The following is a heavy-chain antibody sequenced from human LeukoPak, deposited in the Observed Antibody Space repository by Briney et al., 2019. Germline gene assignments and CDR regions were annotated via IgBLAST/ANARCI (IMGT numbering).Heavy chain of an antibody. J-gene: IGHJ4*02. CDR3: AKDLGGSATTV. CDR1: GFSFEDHV. D-gene: IGHD2-2*01. Sequence: PGGSLRLSCAASGFSFEDHVMHWVRQAPGKGLEWVSSISWSGDRMGYADAVKGRFTISRDNAKNSLFLQMSSLRVEDTALYYCAKDLGGSATTVWGQGTLVTVSS. CDR2: ISWSGDRM. V-gene: IGHV3-9*01.